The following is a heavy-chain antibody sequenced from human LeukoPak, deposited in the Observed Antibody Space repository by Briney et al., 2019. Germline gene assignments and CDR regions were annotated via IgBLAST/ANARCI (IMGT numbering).Heavy chain of an antibody. CDR3: ARVRQWLGTWVDY. J-gene: IGHJ4*02. V-gene: IGHV3-30-3*01. CDR1: GFTFSSSA. Sequence: GGSLRLSCAASGFTFSSSAMHWVGQAPGKGLEWVAVISYDGSSKYYADSVKGRFTISRDNSENTLYLQMNSLRPEDTAVYYCARVRQWLGTWVDYWGQGTLVTVSS. D-gene: IGHD6-19*01. CDR2: ISYDGSSK.